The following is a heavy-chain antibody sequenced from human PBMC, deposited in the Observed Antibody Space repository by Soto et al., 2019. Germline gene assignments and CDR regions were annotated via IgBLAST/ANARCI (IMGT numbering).Heavy chain of an antibody. V-gene: IGHV4-30-2*01. CDR2: IYHSGST. Sequence: PSETLSLTCAVSGGSISSGGYSWSWIRQPPGKGLEWIGYIYHSGSTYYNPSLKSRVTISVDRSKNQFSLKLSSVTAADAAVYYCARATAQYDSGTYEGGYYYFDSWGQGTLVTVSS. CDR1: GGSISSGGYS. CDR3: ARATAQYDSGTYEGGYYYFDS. J-gene: IGHJ4*02. D-gene: IGHD3-10*01.